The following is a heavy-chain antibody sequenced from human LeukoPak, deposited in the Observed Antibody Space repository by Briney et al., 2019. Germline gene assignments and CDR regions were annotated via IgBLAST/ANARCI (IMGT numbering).Heavy chain of an antibody. Sequence: PGGSLRLSCAASGFTFSSYWMHWVRQAPGKGLVWVSRINSDGSSTNYADSVEGRFTISRDNAKNTLYLQMDSLRADDTSVYYCAKDDYYGSGSYPNGIPFDLWGQGTMVTVSS. D-gene: IGHD3-10*01. CDR3: AKDDYYGSGSYPNGIPFDL. CDR1: GFTFSSYW. J-gene: IGHJ3*01. CDR2: INSDGSST. V-gene: IGHV3-74*01.